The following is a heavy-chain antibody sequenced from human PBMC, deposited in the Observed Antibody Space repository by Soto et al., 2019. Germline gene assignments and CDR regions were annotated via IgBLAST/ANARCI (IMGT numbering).Heavy chain of an antibody. D-gene: IGHD2-15*01. CDR2: IYYSGNT. CDR3: AREGGRYCSGGSCQVDY. J-gene: IGHJ4*02. V-gene: IGHV4-39*02. CDR1: GGSITSSSYY. Sequence: QLQLQESGPGLVKPSETLSLTCTVSGGSITSSSYYWGWIRQPPGKGLEWIGSIYYSGNTYYTPALNSRVTLSVDTSKNQFSLKLGSVTAAATAVYYCAREGGRYCSGGSCQVDYWGQGTLVTVSS.